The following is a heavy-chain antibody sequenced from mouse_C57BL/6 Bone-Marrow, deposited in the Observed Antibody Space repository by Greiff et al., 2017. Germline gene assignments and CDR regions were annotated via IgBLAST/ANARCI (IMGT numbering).Heavy chain of an antibody. CDR1: GFTLRSYA. Sequence: DVMLVQSGECLVKPGGSLKLSCAASGFTLRSYAMSWVRQTPVKRLEWVAYISSGGDYIYYADTVKGRFTISRDNARNTLYLQMCSLKAEDTAMYYGKRDVYYGSSPYAIDVW. V-gene: IGHV5-9-1*02. D-gene: IGHD1-1*01. CDR3: KRDVYYGSSPYAIDV. J-gene: IGHJ1*01. CDR2: ISSGGDYI.